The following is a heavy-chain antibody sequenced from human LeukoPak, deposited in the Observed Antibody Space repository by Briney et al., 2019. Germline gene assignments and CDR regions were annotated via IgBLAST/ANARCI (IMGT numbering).Heavy chain of an antibody. V-gene: IGHV3-30*02. CDR1: GFTFSTYA. D-gene: IGHD6-25*01. CDR2: IWPDGSKK. CDR3: TKISSSAESNFDY. Sequence: GGSLRLSCAASGFTFSTYAMHWVRQAPGKGLEWVAFIWPDGSKKYYADSVKGRFAISRENSKNTVYLQMNDLRPEDTALYFCTKISSSAESNFDYWGQGTLLTVSS. J-gene: IGHJ4*02.